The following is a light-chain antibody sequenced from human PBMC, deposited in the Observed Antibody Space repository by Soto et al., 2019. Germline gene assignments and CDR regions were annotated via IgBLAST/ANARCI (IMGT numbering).Light chain of an antibody. Sequence: DIVMTQSPDSLAVSLGERATINCKSSQRVLYSSSNKNYLAWYQQKPGQPPKLLIYWASTREPGVPDRFSGSGSGTDFTHTISSLQAEDVAVYYCQQYCSSPWTFGQGTKVEIK. CDR2: WAS. CDR1: QRVLYSSSNKNY. CDR3: QQYCSSPWT. V-gene: IGKV4-1*01. J-gene: IGKJ1*01.